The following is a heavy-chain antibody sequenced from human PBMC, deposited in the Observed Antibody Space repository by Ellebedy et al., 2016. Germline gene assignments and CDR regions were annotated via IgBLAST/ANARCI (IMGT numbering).Heavy chain of an antibody. D-gene: IGHD3-10*01. Sequence: GGSLRLSCAASGFTFSSYSMNWVRQAPGKGLEWVSSISSSSSYIYYADSVKGRFTISRDNAKNSLYLQMNSLRAEDTAVYYCARSALWFGELFRCDYFDYWGQGTLVTVSS. CDR3: ARSALWFGELFRCDYFDY. V-gene: IGHV3-21*01. CDR2: ISSSSSYI. CDR1: GFTFSSYS. J-gene: IGHJ4*02.